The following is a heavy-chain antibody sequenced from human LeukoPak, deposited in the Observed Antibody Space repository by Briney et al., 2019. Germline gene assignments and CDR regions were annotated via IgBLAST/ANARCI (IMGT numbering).Heavy chain of an antibody. D-gene: IGHD1-1*01. CDR1: GNAFIGYW. V-gene: IGHV1-46*01. CDR3: AREGQQLKHFDY. Sequence: ASVKVSCKASGNAFIGYWIHWVRQAPGQGLEWMGAINPRGDATIGAQKFQGRVTTTRDTSTSTVYIELSSLRSEDTAVYYCAREGQQLKHFDYWGQGTLVTVSS. CDR2: INPRGDAT. J-gene: IGHJ4*02.